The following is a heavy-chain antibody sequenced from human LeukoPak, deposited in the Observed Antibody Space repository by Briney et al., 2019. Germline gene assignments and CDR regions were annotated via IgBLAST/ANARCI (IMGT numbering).Heavy chain of an antibody. Sequence: GGSLRLSCAASGFTFSSYAMSWVRQAPGKGLEWISGITAAGDTTHHTDSVQGRFTISRDNSKNTLFLRMNSLRVEDTALYYCARAYGTNGYFQLPIDYWGQGTLVSVSS. V-gene: IGHV3-23*01. D-gene: IGHD2-8*01. J-gene: IGHJ4*02. CDR3: ARAYGTNGYFQLPIDY. CDR2: ITAAGDTT. CDR1: GFTFSSYA.